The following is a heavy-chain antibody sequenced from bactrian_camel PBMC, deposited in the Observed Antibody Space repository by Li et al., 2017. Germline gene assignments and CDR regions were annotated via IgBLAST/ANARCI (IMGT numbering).Heavy chain of an antibody. Sequence: HVQLVESGGGLVQPGGSLRLSCAASGFTFSNNWMHWVRQAPGKGLEWVTSIYTGDGETRSADSVKGRFTISRDNAKNTLYLQLNSLKTEDTAMYYCAARKVARGSHFSLGRAPALRRDEYNFWGQGTQVTVS. CDR1: GFTFSNNW. D-gene: IGHD2*01. V-gene: IGHV3S6*01. J-gene: IGHJ4*01. CDR2: IYTGDGET. CDR3: AARKVARGSHFSLGRAPALRRDEYNF.